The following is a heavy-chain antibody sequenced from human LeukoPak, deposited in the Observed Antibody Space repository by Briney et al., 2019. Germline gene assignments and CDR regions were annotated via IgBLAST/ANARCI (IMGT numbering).Heavy chain of an antibody. CDR1: GGSISSGSYY. J-gene: IGHJ3*02. Sequence: SETLSLTCTVSGGSISSGSYYWRWIRQPAGKGLEWIGRIYTSGSTNYNPSLKSRFTISVDTSKNQFSLKLSSVTAADTAVYYCARDTMIVVVDAFDIWGQGTMVTVSS. D-gene: IGHD3-22*01. CDR2: IYTSGST. V-gene: IGHV4-61*02. CDR3: ARDTMIVVVDAFDI.